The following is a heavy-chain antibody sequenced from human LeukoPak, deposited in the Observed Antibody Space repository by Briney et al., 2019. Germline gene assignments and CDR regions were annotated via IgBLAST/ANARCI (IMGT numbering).Heavy chain of an antibody. CDR1: GYTFTTSG. D-gene: IGHD3-10*01. J-gene: IGHJ4*02. CDR2: ISGYNGNT. Sequence: GASVKVSCKASGYTFTTSGITWVRQAPGQGLEWMGWISGYNGNTKYGQDFQGRVTMTTDTSTTTAYMELRSLRSDDTAVYYCARASQLYYYGSGSYYPTQGYWGQGTLVTVSS. V-gene: IGHV1-18*01. CDR3: ARASQLYYYGSGSYYPTQGY.